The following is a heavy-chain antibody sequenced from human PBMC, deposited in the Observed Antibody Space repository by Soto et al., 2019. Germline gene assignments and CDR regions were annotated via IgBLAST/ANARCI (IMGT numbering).Heavy chain of an antibody. V-gene: IGHV3-21*01. CDR3: ARLSEV. D-gene: IGHD3-10*01. CDR2: ISSSSNYI. Sequence: EVQLVESGGGLVKPGGSLRLSCAASGFTFSSYTMTWVRQAPGKGLEWVSSISSSSNYIYYVDSVKGRFTISRDNARNSLYLHMNSLRADDTAVYYCARLSEVWGQGTMVTVSS. J-gene: IGHJ3*01. CDR1: GFTFSSYT.